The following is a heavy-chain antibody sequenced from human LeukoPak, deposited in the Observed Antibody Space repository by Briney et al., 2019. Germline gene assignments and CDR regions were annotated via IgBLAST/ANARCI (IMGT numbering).Heavy chain of an antibody. V-gene: IGHV3-48*01. CDR2: ISSSSSTI. J-gene: IGHJ4*02. CDR3: ARGLRPHDY. D-gene: IGHD5-12*01. Sequence: GGSLRLSCAASGFTFNTYSMNWVRQAPGKGLEWVSYISSSSSTIYYADSVKGRFTISRDNAKNSLYLQMNSLRAEDTAVYYCARGLRPHDYWGQGTLVTVSS. CDR1: GFTFNTYS.